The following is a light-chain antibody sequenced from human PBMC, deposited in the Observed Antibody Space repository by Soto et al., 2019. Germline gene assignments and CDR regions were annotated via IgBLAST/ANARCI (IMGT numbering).Light chain of an antibody. J-gene: IGKJ5*01. V-gene: IGKV3-20*01. Sequence: EIVLTQSPGTLSLSPGERATLSCRASQRVYDSYLAWYQQKPGQAPRLLIYGASSRATGIPARFSGSGSGTGFTLTITRLEPEDFAVYFCQQYGNSITFGQGTRLEMK. CDR3: QQYGNSIT. CDR2: GAS. CDR1: QRVYDSY.